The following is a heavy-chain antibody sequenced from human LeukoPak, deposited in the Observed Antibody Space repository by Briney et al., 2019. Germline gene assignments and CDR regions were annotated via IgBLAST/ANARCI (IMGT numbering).Heavy chain of an antibody. CDR2: ISYSGGGT. D-gene: IGHD6-19*01. CDR1: GFMFSSYA. CDR3: AKGGSSGWSGSRFDY. Sequence: GGSLRLSCAVSGFMFSSYAMSWVRQAPGKGLEWVSGISYSGGGTYYADSVKGRFTISRDNSKNTLSLQMNSLRAEDTAVYYCAKGGSSGWSGSRFDYWGQGTLVTVSS. V-gene: IGHV3-23*01. J-gene: IGHJ4*02.